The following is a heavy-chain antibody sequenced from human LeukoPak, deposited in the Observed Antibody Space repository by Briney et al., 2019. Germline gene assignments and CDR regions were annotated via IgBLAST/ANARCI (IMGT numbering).Heavy chain of an antibody. CDR3: ARDGISSSWSLTYYYYYGMDV. CDR2: ISSSGSTI. D-gene: IGHD6-13*01. J-gene: IGHJ6*02. Sequence: GGSLRLSCAASGFTFSSYEMNWVRQAPGKGLEWVSYISSSGSTIYYADSVKGRFTISRDNAKNSLYLQMNSLRAEDTAVYYCARDGISSSWSLTYYYYYGMDVWGQGTTVTVSS. V-gene: IGHV3-48*03. CDR1: GFTFSSYE.